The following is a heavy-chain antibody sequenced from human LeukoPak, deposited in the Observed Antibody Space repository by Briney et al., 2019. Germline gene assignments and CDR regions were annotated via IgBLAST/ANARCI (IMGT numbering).Heavy chain of an antibody. CDR2: ISSSGSTI. V-gene: IGHV3-11*01. J-gene: IGHJ4*02. D-gene: IGHD3-9*01. Sequence: GGSLRLSCAASGFTFSDYHMSWIRQAPGKGLEWVSDISSSGSTIYYADSVKGRFTISRDNAKNSLYLQMNSLRAEDTAVYYCARDPNHFYWLFRGTQLDRFFAVYWGQGTLVTVSS. CDR1: GFTFSDYH. CDR3: ARDPNHFYWLFRGTQLDRFFAVY.